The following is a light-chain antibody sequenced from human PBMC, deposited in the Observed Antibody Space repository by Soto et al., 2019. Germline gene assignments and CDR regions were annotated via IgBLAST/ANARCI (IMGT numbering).Light chain of an antibody. CDR3: SSYTSSSTYV. J-gene: IGLJ1*01. Sequence: QSALTQPASVSGSPGQSIAIACTGTSSDVGAYDYVSWYQQHPGKAPKVMIYDVTNRPSGVSNRFSGSKSGNTASLTISGLQAEDEADYYCSSYTSSSTYVLGTGTKLTVL. V-gene: IGLV2-14*01. CDR2: DVT. CDR1: SSDVGAYDY.